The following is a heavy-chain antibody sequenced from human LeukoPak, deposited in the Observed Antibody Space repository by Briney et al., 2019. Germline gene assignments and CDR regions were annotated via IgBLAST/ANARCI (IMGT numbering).Heavy chain of an antibody. D-gene: IGHD2-15*01. V-gene: IGHV3-23*01. J-gene: IGHJ4*02. CDR3: ARLNIVVVVAAAYFDY. CDR2: ISGSGGDT. CDR1: GFTFSNTG. Sequence: GGSLRLSCAASGFTFSNTGMNWVRQAPGKGLEWVSAISGSGGDTYYADSVKGRFTISRDNSKNTLYLQMNSLRAEDTAVYYCARLNIVVVVAAAYFDYWGQGTLVTVSS.